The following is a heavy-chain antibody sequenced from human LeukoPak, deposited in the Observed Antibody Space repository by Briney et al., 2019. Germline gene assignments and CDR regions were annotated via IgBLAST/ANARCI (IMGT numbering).Heavy chain of an antibody. V-gene: IGHV3-30*02. D-gene: IGHD6-19*01. J-gene: IGHJ4*02. CDR3: SRGGLVHMYYFDY. CDR1: GVTFSSYG. Sequence: HAGGSLRLSCAASGVTFSSYGMHWVRQAPGKGLECVAFIRYDGSNKYYADSVKGRFTISRDNSKNTLYLQMNSLRAEDTAVYYCSRGGLVHMYYFDYWGQGTLVTVSS. CDR2: IRYDGSNK.